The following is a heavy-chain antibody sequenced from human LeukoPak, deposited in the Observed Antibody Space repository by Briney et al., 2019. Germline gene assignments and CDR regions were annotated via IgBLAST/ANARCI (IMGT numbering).Heavy chain of an antibody. CDR1: GFRFSGHA. V-gene: IGHV3-23*01. J-gene: IGHJ4*02. CDR2: ITGSGGSA. Sequence: GGSLSLYCAASGFRFSGHAMRWVRQAAGKGLEWLSGITGSGGSADYADSVKGRFTSSRDNSKNTLYLQMCSLRVEDTAVYYCAKFSPQYIAVVVPATGRDYWGQGTLVTVSS. D-gene: IGHD2-15*01. CDR3: AKFSPQYIAVVVPATGRDY.